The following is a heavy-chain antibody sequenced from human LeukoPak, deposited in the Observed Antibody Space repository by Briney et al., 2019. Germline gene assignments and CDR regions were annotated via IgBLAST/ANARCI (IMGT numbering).Heavy chain of an antibody. V-gene: IGHV4-34*01. J-gene: IGHJ4*02. CDR3: ARRVRSGDGWVFDY. CDR2: INHSGNT. D-gene: IGHD5-24*01. Sequence: SETLSLTCTVSGGSISTHYWSWIRQPPGKGLEWIGEINHSGNTNHNPSLKSRVTISVDTSKNQFSLKLRSATAADTAVYFCARRVRSGDGWVFDYWGQGTLVTVSS. CDR1: GGSISTHY.